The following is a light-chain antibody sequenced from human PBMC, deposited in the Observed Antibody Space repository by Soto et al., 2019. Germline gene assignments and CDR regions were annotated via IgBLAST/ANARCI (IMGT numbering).Light chain of an antibody. V-gene: IGLV2-14*01. Sequence: QSALTQPASVSGSPGQSISISCTGTSSDVGGSDHVSWYQQHPGKAPKLIIYEVSNWPSGVSNRFSGSKSGNTASLTISGLQADDEDAYYCSSYTTSTTLDVFGTGTKLTVL. CDR3: SSYTTSTTLDV. J-gene: IGLJ1*01. CDR1: SSDVGGSDH. CDR2: EVS.